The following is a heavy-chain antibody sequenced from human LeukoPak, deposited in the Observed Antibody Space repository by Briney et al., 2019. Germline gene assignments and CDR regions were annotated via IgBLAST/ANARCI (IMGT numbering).Heavy chain of an antibody. CDR2: IYYSGST. J-gene: IGHJ4*02. V-gene: IGHV4-39*07. CDR3: ARGEHIVVVTAIRTGPPPRGYFDY. D-gene: IGHD2-21*02. CDR1: GGSISSSSYY. Sequence: SETLSLTCTVSGGSISSSSYYWGWIRQPPGKGLEWIGSIYYSGSTYYNPSLKSRVTISVDTSKNQFSLKLSSVTAADTAVYYCARGEHIVVVTAIRTGPPPRGYFDYWGQGTLVTVSS.